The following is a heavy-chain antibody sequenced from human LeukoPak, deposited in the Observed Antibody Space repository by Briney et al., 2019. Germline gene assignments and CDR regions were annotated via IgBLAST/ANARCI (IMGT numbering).Heavy chain of an antibody. D-gene: IGHD3-22*01. CDR2: IKQDGSQK. J-gene: IGHJ4*02. CDR3: ARSPVRHYETDC. Sequence: GGSLRLSCAASGFTFGSYWMSWVRQAPGKGLEWVANIKQDGSQKYNVDSLKDRFTISRDNAKNSLYLQMNSLRAEDTAVYYCARSPVRHYETDCWGQGTLVTVSS. CDR1: GFTFGSYW. V-gene: IGHV3-7*05.